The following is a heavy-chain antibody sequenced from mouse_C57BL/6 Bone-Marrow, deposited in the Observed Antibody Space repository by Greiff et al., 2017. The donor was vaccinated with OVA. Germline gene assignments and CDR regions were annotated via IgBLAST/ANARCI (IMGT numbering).Heavy chain of an antibody. V-gene: IGHV1-18*01. D-gene: IGHD5-5*01. CDR3: TTLYGGYFDY. J-gene: IGHJ2*01. CDR1: GYTFTDYN. CDR2: INPNNGGT. Sequence: EVQLQQSGPELVKPGASVKIPCKASGYTFTDYNMDWVKQSHGKSLEWIGDINPNNGGTIYNQKFQGKATITADTSSNTAYLQLSSLTSEDTAVYYCTTLYGGYFDYWGQGTTLTVSS.